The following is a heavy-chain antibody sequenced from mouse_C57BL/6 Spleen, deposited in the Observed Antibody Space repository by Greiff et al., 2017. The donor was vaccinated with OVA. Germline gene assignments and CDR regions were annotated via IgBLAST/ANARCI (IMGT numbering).Heavy chain of an antibody. CDR3: ATIDYDYDDGGSYAMDY. Sequence: VQLQQSGPELVKPGASVTISCKASGYAFSSSWMNWVKQRPGKGLEWIGRIYPGDGDTNYNGKFKGKATLTADKSSSTAYMQLSSLTSEDSAVDFCATIDYDYDDGGSYAMDYWGQGTSVTVSS. CDR1: GYAFSSSW. J-gene: IGHJ4*01. CDR2: IYPGDGDT. D-gene: IGHD2-4*01. V-gene: IGHV1-82*01.